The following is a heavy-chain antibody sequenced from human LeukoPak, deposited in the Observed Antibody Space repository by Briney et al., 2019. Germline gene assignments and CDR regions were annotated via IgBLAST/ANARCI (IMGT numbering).Heavy chain of an antibody. CDR3: QSRYLEWLLEY. CDR2: ICSSGSA. Sequence: KTSETLSLTCTVSGGSINSNNYYWGWIRQPPGKGLEWIGSICSSGSAYYNPSLKSRVTISVDTSKNQFSLRLSSVTAADTAVYYCQSRYLEWLLEYWGQGTLVTVSS. V-gene: IGHV4-39*01. CDR1: GGSINSNNYY. D-gene: IGHD3-3*01. J-gene: IGHJ4*02.